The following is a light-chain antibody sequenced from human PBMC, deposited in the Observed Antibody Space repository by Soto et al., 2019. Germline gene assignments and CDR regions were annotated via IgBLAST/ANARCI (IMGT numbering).Light chain of an antibody. V-gene: IGLV2-14*01. CDR2: DVS. CDR1: SRDIGAYDY. CDR3: RSYTSSITYV. Sequence: QSVLTQPASVSGSPGQSVTISCTGTSRDIGAYDYVSWYQQHPGKAPKLIIYDVSNRPSGVSNRFSGSKSGNTASLIISGLQAEDESEYYCRSYTSSITYVFGTGTKVHVL. J-gene: IGLJ1*01.